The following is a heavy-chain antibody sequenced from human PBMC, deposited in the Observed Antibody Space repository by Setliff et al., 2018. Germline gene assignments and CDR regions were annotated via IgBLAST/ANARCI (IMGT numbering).Heavy chain of an antibody. D-gene: IGHD1-26*01. Sequence: PGGSLRLSCAASGFTFSTYDLHWVRQVPGKGLEWVSSIGPSGATFYTGSVKGRFTISRENAKNSLYLQMNSLRAGDTAVYYCARESAPHGVRGVGGFDIWGQGTMGTVSS. J-gene: IGHJ3*02. CDR3: ARESAPHGVRGVGGFDI. CDR2: IGPSGAT. CDR1: GFTFSTYD. V-gene: IGHV3-13*01.